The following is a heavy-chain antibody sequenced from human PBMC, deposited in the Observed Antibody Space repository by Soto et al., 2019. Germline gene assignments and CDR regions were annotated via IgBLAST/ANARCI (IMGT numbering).Heavy chain of an antibody. CDR1: GGSFSGYY. CDR3: ARVTAAAWIYYYYGMDV. J-gene: IGHJ6*02. CDR2: INHSGST. D-gene: IGHD6-25*01. V-gene: IGHV4-34*01. Sequence: QVQLQQWGAGLLKPSETLSLTCAVYGGSFSGYYWSWIRQPPGKGLEWIGEINHSGSTNYTPSHKSRVTISVDTSKNQFSLKLSSGTAADTAVYYCARVTAAAWIYYYYGMDVWGQGTTVTVSS.